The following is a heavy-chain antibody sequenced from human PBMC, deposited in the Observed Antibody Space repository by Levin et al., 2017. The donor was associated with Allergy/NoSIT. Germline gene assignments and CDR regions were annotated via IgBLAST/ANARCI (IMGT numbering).Heavy chain of an antibody. CDR3: AHKPYMSFSYCDY. V-gene: IGHV2-5*02. D-gene: IGHD3-16*02. CDR2: IYWDDHK. CDR1: GFSLSTTGVG. Sequence: SGPTLVKPTQTLTLTCTFSGFSLSTTGVGVGWIRQPPGKALEWLAVIYWDDHKRYSPSLQSRLTITKDPSKNPVVLTMTNTDPVDTATYYWAHKPYMSFSYCDYWGQGTRVTVAS. J-gene: IGHJ4*02.